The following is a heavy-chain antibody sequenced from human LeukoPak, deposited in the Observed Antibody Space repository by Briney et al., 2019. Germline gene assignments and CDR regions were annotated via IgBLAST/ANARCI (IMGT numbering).Heavy chain of an antibody. CDR2: IYYSGST. CDR3: ARVGPRYYDYADAFDI. V-gene: IGHV4-59*01. J-gene: IGHJ3*02. D-gene: IGHD5-12*01. Sequence: SETLSLTCTVSGGSISSYYWSWIRQPPGKGLEWIGYIYYSGSTNYNPSLKSRVTISVDTSKNQFSLKLSSVTAEDTAVYYCARVGPRYYDYADAFDIWGQGTMVTVSS. CDR1: GGSISSYY.